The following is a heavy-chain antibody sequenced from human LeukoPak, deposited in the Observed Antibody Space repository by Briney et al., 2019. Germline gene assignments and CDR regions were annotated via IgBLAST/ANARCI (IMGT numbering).Heavy chain of an antibody. V-gene: IGHV3-23*01. CDR3: AKVISWSTKAFDI. Sequence: GGSLRLSCAASGFTFSSYAMSWVRQAPGKGLEWVPVISGNGGSPYYADSVKGRFTISRDNSKNTLYLQMNSLRVEDTAVYYCAKVISWSTKAFDIWGQGTMVTVSS. J-gene: IGHJ3*02. CDR1: GFTFSSYA. D-gene: IGHD6-13*01. CDR2: ISGNGGSP.